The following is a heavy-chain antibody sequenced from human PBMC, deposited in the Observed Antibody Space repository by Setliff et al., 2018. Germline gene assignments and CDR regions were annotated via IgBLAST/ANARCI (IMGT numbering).Heavy chain of an antibody. J-gene: IGHJ4*02. CDR1: GFSFSRHW. V-gene: IGHV3-48*04. D-gene: IGHD4-17*01. CDR3: ARGGPPYAESVY. Sequence: GGSLRLSCVVSGFSFSRHWMSWVRQAPGKGLEWVSYISGSSHIISYADSVKGRFTISRDNAKSSLYLQIFSLRVEDTAVYYCARGGPPYAESVYWGQGTLVTVSS. CDR2: ISGSSHII.